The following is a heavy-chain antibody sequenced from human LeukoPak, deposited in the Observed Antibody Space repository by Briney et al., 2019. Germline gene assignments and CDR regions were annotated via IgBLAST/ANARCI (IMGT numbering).Heavy chain of an antibody. J-gene: IGHJ4*02. D-gene: IGHD1-26*01. V-gene: IGHV1-69*05. CDR2: IIPIFGTA. Sequence: ASVKVSCKASGGTFSSYAISWVRQAPGQGLEWMGGIIPIFGTANYAQKFQGRVTITTDESTSTAYMELSSLRSEDTAVYYRARTKRRGSYYFDYWGQGTLVTVSS. CDR3: ARTKRRGSYYFDY. CDR1: GGTFSSYA.